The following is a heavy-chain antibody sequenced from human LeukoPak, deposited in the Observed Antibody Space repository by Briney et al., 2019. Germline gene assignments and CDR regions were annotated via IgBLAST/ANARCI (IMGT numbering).Heavy chain of an antibody. J-gene: IGHJ5*02. CDR3: ARDLEQLVPNWFDP. CDR1: GYTFTGYH. V-gene: IGHV1-2*02. CDR2: INPNSGGT. D-gene: IGHD6-13*01. Sequence: ASVKVSCKASGYTFTGYHMHWVRQAPGQGLEWMGWINPNSGGTNYAQKFQGRVTMTRDTSISTAYMELSRLRSDDTAVYYCARDLEQLVPNWFDPWGQGTLVTVSS.